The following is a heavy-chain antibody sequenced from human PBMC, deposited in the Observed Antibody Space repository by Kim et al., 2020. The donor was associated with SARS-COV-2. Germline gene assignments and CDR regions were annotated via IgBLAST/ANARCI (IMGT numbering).Heavy chain of an antibody. V-gene: IGHV1-69*13. CDR3: ATGYCSSTSCYIGNDY. CDR1: GGTFSSYA. Sequence: SVKVSCKASGGTFSSYAISWVRQAPGQGLEWMGGIIPIFGTANYAQKFQGRVTITADESTSTAYMELSSLRSEDTAVYYCATGYCSSTSCYIGNDYWGQGTLVTVSS. D-gene: IGHD2-2*02. CDR2: IIPIFGTA. J-gene: IGHJ4*02.